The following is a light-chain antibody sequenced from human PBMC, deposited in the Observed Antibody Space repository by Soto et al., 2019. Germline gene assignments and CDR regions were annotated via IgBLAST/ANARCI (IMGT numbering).Light chain of an antibody. CDR3: QQLETYPLT. Sequence: AIQVTQSPSSLSASVGDTVTITCRASQGISSAFAWYQQKPGKVPRLLIYDVFNLQSWFTSRFSGSGSGTDFTLTISRLQPEDFATYYCQQLETYPLTFGQGTRLEFK. CDR2: DVF. CDR1: QGISSA. J-gene: IGKJ5*01. V-gene: IGKV1-13*02.